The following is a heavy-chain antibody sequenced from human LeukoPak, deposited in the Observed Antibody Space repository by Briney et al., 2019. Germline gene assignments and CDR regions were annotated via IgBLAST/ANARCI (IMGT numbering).Heavy chain of an antibody. Sequence: GASVTVSCKASGYTFTTYGINWVRQAPGQGPEWMGWIGAHSGNTNYAQKVQGRVTMTTETSTSTAYMELRSLRSDDTAVYYCARGDYFGSGTPRPLDYGMDVWGQGTTVTVSS. J-gene: IGHJ6*02. D-gene: IGHD3-10*01. CDR1: GYTFTTYG. CDR3: ARGDYFGSGTPRPLDYGMDV. V-gene: IGHV1-18*01. CDR2: IGAHSGNT.